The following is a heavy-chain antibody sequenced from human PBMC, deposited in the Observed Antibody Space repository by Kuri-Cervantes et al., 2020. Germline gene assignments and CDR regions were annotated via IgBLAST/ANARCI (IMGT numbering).Heavy chain of an antibody. J-gene: IGHJ4*02. CDR1: GGTFSSYA. D-gene: IGHD3-22*01. V-gene: IGHV1-69*01. CDR2: IIPIFGTA. Sequence: GGSLRLSCKASGGTFSSYAISWVRQAPGQGLEWMGGIIPIFGTANYAQKFQGRVTITADESTSTAYMELSSLRSEDTAVYYCARGMGENYYDSSGYYDYWGQGTLVTVSS. CDR3: ARGMGENYYDSSGYYDY.